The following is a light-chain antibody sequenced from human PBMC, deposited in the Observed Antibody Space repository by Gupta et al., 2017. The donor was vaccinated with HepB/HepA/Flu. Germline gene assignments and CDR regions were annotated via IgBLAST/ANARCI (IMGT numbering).Light chain of an antibody. CDR2: RAS. CDR3: QQYNSYLS. J-gene: IGKJ3*01. Sequence: DIQMTQSPSTLSASVGDRVTITCRGDQTISIWLAWYQQKPGEAPKLLIYRASSLQTGVPSRFSGSGSGTEFTLTIRSLQPDDFATYYCQQYNSYLSFGPGTKVDIK. V-gene: IGKV1-5*03. CDR1: QTISIW.